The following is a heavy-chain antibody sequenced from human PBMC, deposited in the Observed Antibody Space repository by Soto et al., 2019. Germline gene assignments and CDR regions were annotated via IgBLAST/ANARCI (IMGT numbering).Heavy chain of an antibody. J-gene: IGHJ4*02. CDR1: GGSFSGYC. V-gene: IGHV4-34*01. Sequence: SETLSLTCAVYGGSFSGYCWSWIRQPPGKGLEWIGEINHSGSTNYNPSLKSRVTISVDTSKNQFSLKLSSVTAADTAVYYCASYDFWSGSQYYFDYWGQGTLVTVSS. D-gene: IGHD3-3*01. CDR3: ASYDFWSGSQYYFDY. CDR2: INHSGST.